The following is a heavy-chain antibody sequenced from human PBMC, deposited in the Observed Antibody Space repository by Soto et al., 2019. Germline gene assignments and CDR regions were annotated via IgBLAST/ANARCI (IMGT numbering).Heavy chain of an antibody. Sequence: SETLSLTGTVSGGSMRNYFCTWIRQPPWEGLEWIGYIHYSGTTSFFPSYNPSLRSQVTISEDTSKNQFSLKLLSVTTADTAVYFCAAGEASSRNLAPYYLDFWGQGTLVTVSS. V-gene: IGHV4-59*01. CDR3: AAGEASSRNLAPYYLDF. CDR2: IHYSGTT. CDR1: GGSMRNYF. D-gene: IGHD6-13*01. J-gene: IGHJ4*02.